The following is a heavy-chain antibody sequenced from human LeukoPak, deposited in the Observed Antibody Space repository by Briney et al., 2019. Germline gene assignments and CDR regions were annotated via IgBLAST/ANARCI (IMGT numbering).Heavy chain of an antibody. CDR3: ARMYSSSWPRWYYYYYMDV. CDR1: GGSISSYY. CDR2: IYTSGST. V-gene: IGHV4-4*07. Sequence: SETLSLTCTVSGGSISSYYWSWIRQPAGRGLEWIGHIYTSGSTNYNPSLKSRVTISVDTSKNQFSLKLSSVTAADTAVYYCARMYSSSWPRWYYYYYMDVWGKGTTVTISS. J-gene: IGHJ6*03. D-gene: IGHD6-13*01.